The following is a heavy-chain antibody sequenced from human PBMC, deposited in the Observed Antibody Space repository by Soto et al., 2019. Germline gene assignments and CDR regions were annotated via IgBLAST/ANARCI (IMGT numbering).Heavy chain of an antibody. CDR2: IYYSGST. Sequence: PLETLSLTCTVSGGSISSYYWSWIRQPPGKGLEWIGYIYYSGSTNYNPSLKSRVTISVDTSKNQFSLKLSSVTAADTAVYYCARLGYCSSTSCYHYYYMDVWGKGTTVTVSS. V-gene: IGHV4-59*08. CDR1: GGSISSYY. CDR3: ARLGYCSSTSCYHYYYMDV. J-gene: IGHJ6*03. D-gene: IGHD2-2*01.